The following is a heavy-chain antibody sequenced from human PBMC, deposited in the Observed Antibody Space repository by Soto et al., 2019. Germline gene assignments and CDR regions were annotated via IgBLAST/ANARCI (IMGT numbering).Heavy chain of an antibody. Sequence: EVQLVESGGGLVQPGGSLRLTCAASGFTFSRYWMSWVRQAPGKGLEWVANIKQDGNEKYYVDSVKGRFTISRDNVKNSLYLQMNSRRAEDTAVYYCARHGGYYFDYWGQGTLVTVSS. V-gene: IGHV3-7*04. CDR1: GFTFSRYW. CDR2: IKQDGNEK. D-gene: IGHD4-17*01. CDR3: ARHGGYYFDY. J-gene: IGHJ4*02.